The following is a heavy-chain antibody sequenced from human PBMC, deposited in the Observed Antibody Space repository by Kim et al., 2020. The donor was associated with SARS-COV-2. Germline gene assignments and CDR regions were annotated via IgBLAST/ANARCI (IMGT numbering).Heavy chain of an antibody. V-gene: IGHV3-48*02. CDR2: ISSSSSTI. Sequence: GGSLRLSCAASGFTFSSFSMNWVRQAPGKGLEWVSYISSSSSTIYYADSVKGRFTISRDNAKNSLYVQMNSLRDEDTAVYYCAREGRRRLWNWFDPWGQGTLVTVSS. J-gene: IGHJ5*02. CDR3: AREGRRRLWNWFDP. D-gene: IGHD1-26*01. CDR1: GFTFSSFS.